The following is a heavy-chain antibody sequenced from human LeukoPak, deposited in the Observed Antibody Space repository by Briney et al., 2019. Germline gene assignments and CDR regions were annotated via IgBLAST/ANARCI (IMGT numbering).Heavy chain of an antibody. CDR1: GFTFGDYA. CDR3: TTYYYDSSGYRDY. V-gene: IGHV3-49*03. Sequence: GRSLRLSCTTSGFTFGDYAMSWFRQAPGKGLEWVGFIRSKAYGGTTECAASVKGRFTISRDDSKNIAYLQMNSLKTEDTAVYYCTTYYYDSSGYRDYWGQGTLVTVSS. D-gene: IGHD3-22*01. CDR2: IRSKAYGGTT. J-gene: IGHJ4*02.